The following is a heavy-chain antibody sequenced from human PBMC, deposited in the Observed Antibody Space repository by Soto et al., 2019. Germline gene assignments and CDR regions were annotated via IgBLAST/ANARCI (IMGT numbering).Heavy chain of an antibody. Sequence: GGSLRLSCAASGFTFRSYAMTWVRQAPGKGLEWVAAISVSGGSAHYADSVKGRFTISRDNFRNTLYVQMNSLRAEDTAVYYCATGVATAAFYYGMDVWGPGTTVTVSS. J-gene: IGHJ6*02. V-gene: IGHV3-23*01. CDR2: ISVSGGSA. CDR1: GFTFRSYA. CDR3: ATGVATAAFYYGMDV. D-gene: IGHD2-15*01.